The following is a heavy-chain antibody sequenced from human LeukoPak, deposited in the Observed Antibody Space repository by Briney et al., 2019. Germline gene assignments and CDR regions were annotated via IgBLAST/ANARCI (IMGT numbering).Heavy chain of an antibody. CDR1: GGSISSSSYY. CDR3: ARPYSSGWSTSGWFDP. D-gene: IGHD6-19*01. Sequence: SETLSLTCTVSGGSISSSSYYWGWIRQPPGKGLEWIGSIYYSGSTYYNPSLKSRVTISVDTSKNQFSLKLSSVTAADTAVYYCARPYSSGWSTSGWFDPWGQGTLVTVSP. V-gene: IGHV4-39*01. J-gene: IGHJ5*02. CDR2: IYYSGST.